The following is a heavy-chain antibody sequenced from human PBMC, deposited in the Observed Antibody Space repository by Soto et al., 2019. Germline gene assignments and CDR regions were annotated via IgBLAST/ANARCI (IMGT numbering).Heavy chain of an antibody. CDR3: AKGKSTGDIDWFDP. V-gene: IGHV3-23*01. J-gene: IGHJ5*02. CDR2: LIGGHYGT. D-gene: IGHD3-10*01. Sequence: PGGSLRLSCTASGFTLQNYAMAWVRQAPGKGLEWVSTLIGGHYGTAYSYSVKGRFTVSRDNSKNCLYLQMNSLGVEDTAMYFCAKGKSTGDIDWFDPWGQGSRVTVS. CDR1: GFTLQNYA.